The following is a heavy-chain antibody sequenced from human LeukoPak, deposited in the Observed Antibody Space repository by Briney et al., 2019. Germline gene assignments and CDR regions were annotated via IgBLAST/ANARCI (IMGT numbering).Heavy chain of an antibody. V-gene: IGHV1-8*01. D-gene: IGHD5-12*01. CDR1: GYTFNSYD. J-gene: IGHJ6*03. CDR3: ARGPPRGIVATILHVNYYYYMDV. Sequence: ASVKVSCKASGYTFNSYDINWVRQATGQGLEWMGWMNPNRGNTGYAQKFQGRVTMTRNTSISTAYMELSSLRSEDTAVYYCARGPPRGIVATILHVNYYYYMDVWGKGTTVTVSS. CDR2: MNPNRGNT.